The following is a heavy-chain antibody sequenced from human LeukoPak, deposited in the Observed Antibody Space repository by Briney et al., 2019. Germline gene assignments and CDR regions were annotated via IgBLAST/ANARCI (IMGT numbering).Heavy chain of an antibody. D-gene: IGHD2-15*01. Sequence: ASVKVSCKPSGYTFTGYYIHWVRQAPGQGLEWMGWINPSSGGTDYPQKFQGRVTMTRDMSLSTAYMELSGLRSDDTAVYYCARRVVAATFYYYMDVWGKGTTVTVSS. V-gene: IGHV1-2*02. CDR1: GYTFTGYY. CDR3: ARRVVAATFYYYMDV. J-gene: IGHJ6*03. CDR2: INPSSGGT.